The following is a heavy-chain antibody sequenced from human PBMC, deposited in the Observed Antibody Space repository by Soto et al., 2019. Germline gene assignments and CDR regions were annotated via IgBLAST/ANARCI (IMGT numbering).Heavy chain of an antibody. CDR1: GGTFSSYA. J-gene: IGHJ6*02. Sequence: QVQLVQSGAEVKKPGSSVKVSCKASGGTFSSYAISWVRQAPGQGLEWMGGIIPIFGTANYAQKFQGRVTITADESTSTAYMELSSLRSEDTAVYYCVGGREPAAIPLYYYYGMDVWGQGTTVTVSS. D-gene: IGHD2-2*02. CDR2: IIPIFGTA. CDR3: VGGREPAAIPLYYYYGMDV. V-gene: IGHV1-69*01.